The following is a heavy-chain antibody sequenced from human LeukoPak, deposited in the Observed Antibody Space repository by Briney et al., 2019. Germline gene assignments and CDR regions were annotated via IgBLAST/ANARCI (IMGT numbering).Heavy chain of an antibody. CDR2: ISGSGGST. CDR3: AKGVVVTIAYYFDY. J-gene: IGHJ4*02. D-gene: IGHD3-22*01. Sequence: GGYLRLFCAASGFIFSSYAMSWVRQAPGKGLEWVSAISGSGGSTYYADSVKGRFTISRDNSKNTLYLQMNSLRAEDTAVYYCAKGVVVTIAYYFDYWGQGTLVTVSS. CDR1: GFIFSSYA. V-gene: IGHV3-23*01.